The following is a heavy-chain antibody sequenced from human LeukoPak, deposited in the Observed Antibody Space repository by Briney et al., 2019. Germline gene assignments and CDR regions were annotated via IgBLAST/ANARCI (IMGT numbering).Heavy chain of an antibody. CDR1: GFIFSSYS. J-gene: IGHJ4*02. CDR3: AKDGSGSYWQLYFDY. D-gene: IGHD3-10*01. Sequence: GGSLRLSCVGSGFIFSSYSMNWVRQAPGKGLEWISYISSSSGTIYYADSVKGRFTISRDNAKNSLYLQMNSLGAEDTAVYYCAKDGSGSYWQLYFDYWGQGTLVTVSS. CDR2: ISSSSGTI. V-gene: IGHV3-48*01.